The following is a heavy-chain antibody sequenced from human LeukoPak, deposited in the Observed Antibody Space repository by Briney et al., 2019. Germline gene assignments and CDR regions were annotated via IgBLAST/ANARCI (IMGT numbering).Heavy chain of an antibody. CDR3: ALDYDYGDSGGY. J-gene: IGHJ4*02. CDR2: ISYDGSNK. Sequence: GGSLRLSCAASGFTFSSYAMHWVRQAPGKGLEWVAVISYDGSNKYYADSVKGRFTISRDNSKNTLYLQMNSLRAEDTAVYYCALDYDYGDSGGYWGQGTLVTVSS. D-gene: IGHD4-17*01. V-gene: IGHV3-30-3*01. CDR1: GFTFSSYA.